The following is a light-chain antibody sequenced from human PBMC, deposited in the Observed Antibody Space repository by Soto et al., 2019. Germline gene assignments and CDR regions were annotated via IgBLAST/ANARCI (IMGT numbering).Light chain of an antibody. V-gene: IGKV1-39*01. Sequence: DIQMTQSPSSLSVSVGDRVTITCRASQRISSYLNWYQQKPGKAPKLLIYAASSLQSGVPSRFSGSGSGTDFTLTISSLQPEDFGTYYCQQSYSTPLTFGPGTKVDIK. CDR3: QQSYSTPLT. CDR1: QRISSY. J-gene: IGKJ3*01. CDR2: AAS.